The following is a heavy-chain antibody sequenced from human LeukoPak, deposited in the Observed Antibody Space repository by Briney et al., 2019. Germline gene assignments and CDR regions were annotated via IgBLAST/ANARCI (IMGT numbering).Heavy chain of an antibody. CDR2: FYVGGAT. CDR3: ARGDGYNFFDY. V-gene: IGHV3-53*01. D-gene: IGHD5-24*01. CDR1: GFSVTNNY. Sequence: GSLRLSCAVSGFSVTNNYMSWVRQAPGKGLEWVSVFYVGGATYYADSVKGRFTISRDNSENALYLQMKSLRAEDTAVYYCARGDGYNFFDYWGQGTLVTVSS. J-gene: IGHJ4*02.